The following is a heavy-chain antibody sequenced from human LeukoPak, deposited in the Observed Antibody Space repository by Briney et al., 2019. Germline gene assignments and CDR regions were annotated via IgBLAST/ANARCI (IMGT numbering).Heavy chain of an antibody. V-gene: IGHV3-30*04. CDR1: GFTFRSYA. D-gene: IGHD2-15*01. J-gene: IGHJ6*03. Sequence: GRSLRLSCAASGFTFRSYAIHWARQAPGKGLEWVAVISYDGSNKYYADSVKGRFTISRDNSKNTLYLQMNSLRAEDTAVYYCAREGPGYCSGGSCYYRYYYYYYMDVWGKGTTVTVSS. CDR3: AREGPGYCSGGSCYYRYYYYYYMDV. CDR2: ISYDGSNK.